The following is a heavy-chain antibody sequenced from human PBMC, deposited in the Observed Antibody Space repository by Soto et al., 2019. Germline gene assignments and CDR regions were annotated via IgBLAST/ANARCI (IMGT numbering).Heavy chain of an antibody. CDR3: ARAVKGANRPY. J-gene: IGHJ4*02. CDR1: GLTFSSYS. Sequence: GGSLRLSCAASGLTFSSYSMNWVRQAPGKGLEWVSSISSSSSYIYYADSVKGRFTISRDNAKNSLYLQMNSLRAEDTAVYYCARAVKGANRPYWGQGTLVTVSS. V-gene: IGHV3-21*01. D-gene: IGHD1-26*01. CDR2: ISSSSSYI.